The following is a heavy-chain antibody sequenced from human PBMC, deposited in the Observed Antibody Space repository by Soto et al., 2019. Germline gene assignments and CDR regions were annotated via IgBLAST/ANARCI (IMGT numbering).Heavy chain of an antibody. Sequence: GGYLRLSCAASAFTFSSYWMHWVRQAPGKGLVWVSRINSDGSSTNYADSVKGRFTISRDNAKNTLYLQMNSLRADDTAVYYCARVPYCSGGSCYSWFDPWGQGT. CDR1: AFTFSSYW. CDR2: INSDGSST. D-gene: IGHD2-15*01. V-gene: IGHV3-74*01. J-gene: IGHJ5*02. CDR3: ARVPYCSGGSCYSWFDP.